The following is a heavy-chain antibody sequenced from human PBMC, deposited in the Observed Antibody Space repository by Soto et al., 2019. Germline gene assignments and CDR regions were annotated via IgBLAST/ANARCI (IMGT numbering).Heavy chain of an antibody. J-gene: IGHJ5*02. CDR1: GGTFTNYV. V-gene: IGHV1-69*01. CDR3: ARGRSSPNFDH. D-gene: IGHD6-6*01. Sequence: QVQLVQSGAEVRKPGSSVKVSCKISGGTFTNYVISWLRQAPGQGLEWMGGLIPIFGAANLAQKFQGRVTLTAEDSTSTVNMDFSRLTSEDTAVYYCARGRSSPNFDHWGQGTLVTGSS. CDR2: LIPIFGAA.